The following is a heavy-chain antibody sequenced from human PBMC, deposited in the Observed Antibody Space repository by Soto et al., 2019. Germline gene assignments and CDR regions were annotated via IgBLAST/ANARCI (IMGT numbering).Heavy chain of an antibody. V-gene: IGHV4-59*01. J-gene: IGHJ3*02. Sequence: SETLSLTCTVSGGSINSYYWSWIRQPPGKGLEWIGYTYYSGSTNYNPSLKSRATISVDTSKNQFTLKLSSVTAADTAVYYCARVPWQWLGGYAFDIWGQGAMVTVSS. CDR2: TYYSGST. CDR3: ARVPWQWLGGYAFDI. CDR1: GGSINSYY. D-gene: IGHD6-19*01.